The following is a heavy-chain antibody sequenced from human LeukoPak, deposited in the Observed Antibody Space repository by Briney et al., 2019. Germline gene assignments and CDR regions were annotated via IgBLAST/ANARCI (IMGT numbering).Heavy chain of an antibody. CDR2: IYYSGAT. V-gene: IGHV4-39*01. Sequence: PSETLSLTCTVSGGSISSSSYYWGWIRQPPGKGLEWIGSIYYSGATNYNPSLKSRVTISVDTSKSQFSLKLSSVTAADTALYYCARHQRYYYDTSDYVHTFDPWGQGTLVTVSS. J-gene: IGHJ5*02. CDR3: ARHQRYYYDTSDYVHTFDP. D-gene: IGHD3-22*01. CDR1: GGSISSSSYY.